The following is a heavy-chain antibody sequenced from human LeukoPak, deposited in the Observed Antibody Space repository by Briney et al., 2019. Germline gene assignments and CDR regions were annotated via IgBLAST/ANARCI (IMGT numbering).Heavy chain of an antibody. D-gene: IGHD2-2*01. V-gene: IGHV3-30*18. CDR3: AKDIVVVPAAIPWFDP. J-gene: IGHJ5*02. Sequence: GGSLRLSCAASGFTFSSYGMHWVRQAPGKGLEWVAVISYDGSNKHYADSVKGRFTISRDNSKNTLYLQMNSLRAEDTAVYYCAKDIVVVPAAIPWFDPWGQGTLVTVSS. CDR1: GFTFSSYG. CDR2: ISYDGSNK.